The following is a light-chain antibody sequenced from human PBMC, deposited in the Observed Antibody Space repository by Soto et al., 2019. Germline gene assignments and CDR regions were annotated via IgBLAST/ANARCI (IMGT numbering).Light chain of an antibody. CDR2: EVS. J-gene: IGLJ1*01. V-gene: IGLV2-18*02. Sequence: QSALTQPPSVSGSPGQSVTISCTGTSSDVGSYNRVSWYQQSPGTAPKLMIYEVSNRPSGVPDRFSGSKSGNTASLTISGLQAEGEADYYCSSYTSSSTYVFGTGTKVTVL. CDR3: SSYTSSSTYV. CDR1: SSDVGSYNR.